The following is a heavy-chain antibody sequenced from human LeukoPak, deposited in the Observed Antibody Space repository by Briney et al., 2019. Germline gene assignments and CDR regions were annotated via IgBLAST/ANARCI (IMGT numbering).Heavy chain of an antibody. J-gene: IGHJ4*02. CDR1: GGSFSGYY. CDR3: ARGLGYSSSWYTWDYFDY. V-gene: IGHV4-34*01. CDR2: INHSGST. D-gene: IGHD6-13*01. Sequence: SETLSLTSAVYGGSFSGYYWSWIRQPPGKGLEWIGEINHSGSTNYNPSLKSRVTISVDTSKNQFSLKLSSVTAADTAVYYCARGLGYSSSWYTWDYFDYWGQGTLVTVSS.